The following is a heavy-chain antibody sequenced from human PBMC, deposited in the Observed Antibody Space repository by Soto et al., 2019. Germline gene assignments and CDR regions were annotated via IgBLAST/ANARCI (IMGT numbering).Heavy chain of an antibody. J-gene: IGHJ4*02. D-gene: IGHD3-3*01. V-gene: IGHV4-61*01. Sequence: SETLSLTCTVSGGSVSSGSYYWSWIRQPPGKGLEWIGYIYYSGSTNYNPSLKSRVTISVDTSKNQFSLKLSSVTAADTAVYYCARGASLTIFGVVIFDYWGQGTLVTVSS. CDR3: ARGASLTIFGVVIFDY. CDR1: GGSVSSGSYY. CDR2: IYYSGST.